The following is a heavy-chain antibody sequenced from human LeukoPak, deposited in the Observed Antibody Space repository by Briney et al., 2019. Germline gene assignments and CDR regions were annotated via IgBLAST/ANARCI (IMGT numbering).Heavy chain of an antibody. CDR1: GVTFSSYW. CDR2: IKQDGSEK. CDR3: ARDFIRGCFDY. D-gene: IGHD6-19*01. J-gene: IGHJ4*02. V-gene: IGHV3-7*01. Sequence: AGGSLRLSCAASGVTFSSYWMSWVRQAPGKGLERVANIKQDGSEKYYVDSVKGRFTISRDNAKNSLYLQMNSLRADDTAVYYCARDFIRGCFDYWGQGTLVTVSS.